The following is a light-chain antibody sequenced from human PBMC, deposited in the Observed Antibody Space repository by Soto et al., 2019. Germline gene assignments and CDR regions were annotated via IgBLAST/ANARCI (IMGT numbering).Light chain of an antibody. CDR2: GAS. CDR1: ESFARTY. CDR3: QQYGASPLT. J-gene: IGKJ4*01. V-gene: IGKV3-20*01. Sequence: EIVLTQSPATLSLSPGERATLSCRASESFARTYLAWYQQTPGQAPRLLIHGASSGETGIPDRFSGSNSGTDFTLTISRLEPEDSAVYYCQQYGASPLTFGGGTKVEIK.